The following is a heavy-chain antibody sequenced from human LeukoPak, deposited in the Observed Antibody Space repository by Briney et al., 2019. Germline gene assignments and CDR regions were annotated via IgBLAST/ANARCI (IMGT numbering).Heavy chain of an antibody. CDR2: VSYSET. Sequence: SETLSLTCAVSGSSMISHFWSWLRQPPGKGLEWIAYVSYSETNYEPSFTSRVTISMDTSKNQFSLKLRSVTAADTAVYYCARSVNFLSGYYPVDVWGQGTTVTVSS. CDR3: ARSVNFLSGYYPVDV. V-gene: IGHV4-59*08. D-gene: IGHD3-3*01. J-gene: IGHJ6*02. CDR1: GSSMISHF.